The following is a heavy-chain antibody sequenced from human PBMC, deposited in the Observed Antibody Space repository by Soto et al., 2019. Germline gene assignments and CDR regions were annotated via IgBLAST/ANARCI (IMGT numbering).Heavy chain of an antibody. CDR1: GGSISSYY. CDR3: ARVYYDILTGYYNSDY. D-gene: IGHD3-9*01. V-gene: IGHV4-59*01. Sequence: PSETLSLTFTVSGGSISSYYWSWIRQPPGKGLEWIGYIYYSGSTNYNPSLKSRVTISVDTSKNQFSLKLSSVTAADTAVYYCARVYYDILTGYYNSDYWGQGTLVTVSS. CDR2: IYYSGST. J-gene: IGHJ4*02.